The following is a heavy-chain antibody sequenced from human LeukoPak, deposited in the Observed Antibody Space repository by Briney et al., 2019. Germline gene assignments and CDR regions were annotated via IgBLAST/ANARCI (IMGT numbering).Heavy chain of an antibody. CDR2: IYYSGTT. J-gene: IGHJ4*02. CDR1: GGSISSYY. CDR3: ARRPNYYYDSSGYYRGAFDY. Sequence: SETLSLTCAVSGGSISSYYWSWIRQPPGKGLEWIGYIYYSGTTNYNPSLKSRVTISVDTSKNQFSLKLSSVTAADTAVYYCARRPNYYYDSSGYYRGAFDYWGQGTLVTVSS. V-gene: IGHV4-59*08. D-gene: IGHD3-22*01.